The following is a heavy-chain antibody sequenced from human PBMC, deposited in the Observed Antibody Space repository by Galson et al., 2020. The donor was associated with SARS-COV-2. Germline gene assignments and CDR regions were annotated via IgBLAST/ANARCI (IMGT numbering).Heavy chain of an antibody. CDR1: GFAFNIYS. Sequence: GTLKISCAVSGFAFNIYSMNWVRHVPGKGLEWVSGISSGSDYIYYADSVKGRFTISRDNAKNSLYLQMNSLRAEDTAIYYCARDASWAMFAMDVWGQGTAVTVSS. J-gene: IGHJ6*02. CDR3: ARDASWAMFAMDV. V-gene: IGHV3-21*01. CDR2: ISSGSDYI. D-gene: IGHD3-10*02.